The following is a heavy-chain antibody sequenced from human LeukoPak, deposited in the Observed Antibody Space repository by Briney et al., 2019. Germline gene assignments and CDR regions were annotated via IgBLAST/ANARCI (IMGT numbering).Heavy chain of an antibody. CDR2: IFPGESDT. CDR1: GYSFTSYW. CDR3: GTHHGGYYDSSGYYPSWFDT. D-gene: IGHD3-22*01. J-gene: IGHJ5*02. Sequence: GESLKISCKGSGYSFTSYWSGWGRQMPGKGLEWMGIIFPGESDTRYSPSLLSQGTISSGEDIRTALHQRISRKGAGTARVYCGTHHGGYYDSSGYYPSWFDTWGQGTLVTVSS. V-gene: IGHV5-51*01.